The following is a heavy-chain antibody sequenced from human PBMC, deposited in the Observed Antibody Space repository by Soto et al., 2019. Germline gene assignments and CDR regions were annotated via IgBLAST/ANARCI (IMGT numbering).Heavy chain of an antibody. CDR2: IKFDGSEK. CDR1: GFAFSDYW. J-gene: IGHJ4*02. D-gene: IGHD2-2*01. V-gene: IGHV3-7*03. CDR3: VKDGGYCSSSTCYAPRNHYFDS. Sequence: GGSLRLSCEASGFAFSDYWMSWVRQAPGKGPEWVANIKFDGSEKQYVDSVRGRFTISRDNSRSSLSLQMNSLRAGDTAVYYCVKDGGYCSSSTCYAPRNHYFDSWGQGTLVTVSS.